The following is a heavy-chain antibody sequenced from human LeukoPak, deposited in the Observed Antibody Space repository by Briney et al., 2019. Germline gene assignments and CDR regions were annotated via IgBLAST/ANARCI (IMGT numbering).Heavy chain of an antibody. CDR1: GGSFSGYY. CDR2: INHSGST. D-gene: IGHD6-19*01. CDR3: ARSFGYSSGWYFGY. J-gene: IGHJ4*02. V-gene: IGHV4-34*01. Sequence: PSETLSLTCAVYGGSFSGYYWSWIRQPPGKGLEWIGEINHSGSTNYNPSLKSRVTISVDTSKNQFSLKLSSVTAAHTAVYYCARSFGYSSGWYFGYWGQGTLVTVSS.